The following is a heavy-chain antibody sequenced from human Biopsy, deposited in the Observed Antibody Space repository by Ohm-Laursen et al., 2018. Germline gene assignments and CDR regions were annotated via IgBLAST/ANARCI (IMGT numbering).Heavy chain of an antibody. V-gene: IGHV3-72*01. CDR1: GFNFSTYG. CDR3: ARAGRYCSGGGCYSWFDS. Sequence: SLRLSCAASGFNFSTYGMSWVRQVAGKGLEWVGRIRDKANSYTTDYAASVKGRFTISRDDSKNSLYLQMNSLKTEDTALYYCARAGRYCSGGGCYSWFDSWGQGTLVTVSS. J-gene: IGHJ5*01. D-gene: IGHD2-15*01. CDR2: IRDKANSYTT.